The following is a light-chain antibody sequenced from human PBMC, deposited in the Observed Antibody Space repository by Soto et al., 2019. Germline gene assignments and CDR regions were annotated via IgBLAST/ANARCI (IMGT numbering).Light chain of an antibody. Sequence: DIQMTQSPSSLSASVGDRVTITCRASQGINHYLAWFQQKPGKVPKLLIYATSTLQSGVPSRFSGSGFGTDFTLTISSLQPEDVATYYCQKHNSAPLFFGPGTKVEIQ. CDR3: QKHNSAPLF. CDR2: ATS. CDR1: QGINHY. J-gene: IGKJ3*01. V-gene: IGKV1-27*01.